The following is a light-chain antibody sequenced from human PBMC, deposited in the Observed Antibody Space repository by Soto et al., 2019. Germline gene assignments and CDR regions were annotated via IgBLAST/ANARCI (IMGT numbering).Light chain of an antibody. CDR1: SSDVGSYNL. Sequence: QSVLTQPASVSASPGQSVTISCTGTSSDVGSYNLVSWYQQHPAKAPKLMIYEVSERPAGVSNRFSGSKSANTASLTISGFQAENEADYYGCSFPRSRFPFGPGTEVTVL. CDR3: CSFPRSRFP. CDR2: EVS. J-gene: IGLJ1*01. V-gene: IGLV2-23*02.